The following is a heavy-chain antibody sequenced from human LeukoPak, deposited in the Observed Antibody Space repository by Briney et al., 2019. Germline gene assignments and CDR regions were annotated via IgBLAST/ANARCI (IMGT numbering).Heavy chain of an antibody. Sequence: SETLSLTCTVSGGSISTSSYYWGWIRQPPGKGLEWIGSIYYSGSTYYNPSLKSRVTISVDTSKNQFSLRLSSVTAADTAVCYCATEGWDRNWGIDYWGQGTLVTVSS. CDR1: GGSISTSSYY. CDR2: IYYSGST. CDR3: ATEGWDRNWGIDY. J-gene: IGHJ4*02. V-gene: IGHV4-39*07. D-gene: IGHD7-27*01.